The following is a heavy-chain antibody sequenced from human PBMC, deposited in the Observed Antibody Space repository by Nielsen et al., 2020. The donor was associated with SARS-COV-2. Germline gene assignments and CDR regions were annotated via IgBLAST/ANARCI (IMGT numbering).Heavy chain of an antibody. Sequence: GGSLRLSCAASGFTFSDYYMSWIRQAPGKGLEWVSYISSSGSTIYYADSVKGRFTISRDNAKNTLYLQMNSLRAEDTAVYYCAKLSGSYETSDYWGQGTLVTVSS. V-gene: IGHV3-11*01. CDR2: ISSSGSTI. J-gene: IGHJ4*02. CDR3: AKLSGSYETSDY. D-gene: IGHD1-26*01. CDR1: GFTFSDYY.